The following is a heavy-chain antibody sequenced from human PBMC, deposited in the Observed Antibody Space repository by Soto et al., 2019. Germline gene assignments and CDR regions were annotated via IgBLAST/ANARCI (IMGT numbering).Heavy chain of an antibody. CDR2: IYHSGST. D-gene: IGHD6-13*01. CDR3: ARDGTSPYSSSWFDYYYYGMDV. CDR1: GYSISSGYY. V-gene: IGHV4-38-2*02. J-gene: IGHJ6*02. Sequence: LSLTCAVSGYSISSGYYWGWIRQPPGKGLEWIGSIYHSGSTYYNPSLKSRVTISVDTSKNQFSLKLSSVTAADTAVYYCARDGTSPYSSSWFDYYYYGMDVWSQGTTVTVSS.